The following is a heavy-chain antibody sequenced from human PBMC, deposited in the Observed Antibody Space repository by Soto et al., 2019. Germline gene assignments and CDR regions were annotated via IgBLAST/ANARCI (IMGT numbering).Heavy chain of an antibody. CDR1: GFTFSSYG. V-gene: IGHV3-33*01. CDR3: ARAMVAFDI. D-gene: IGHD2-8*01. J-gene: IGHJ3*02. Sequence: QVQLVESGGGVVQPGRSLRLSCAASGFTFSSYGMHWVRQAPGKGLEWVAVIWYDGSNKYYADSVKGRFTISRDNSKNTLSLQMNSLRAEDTAVYYCARAMVAFDIWGQGTMVTVSS. CDR2: IWYDGSNK.